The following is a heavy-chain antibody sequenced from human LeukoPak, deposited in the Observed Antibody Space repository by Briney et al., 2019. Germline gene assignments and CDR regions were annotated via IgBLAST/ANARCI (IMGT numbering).Heavy chain of an antibody. D-gene: IGHD3-10*01. V-gene: IGHV4-34*01. Sequence: GSLRLSCAASGFTFSSYAMSWVRQPPGKGLAWIGEINHSGSTNYNPSLKSRVTISVDTSKNQFSLKLSSVTAAETAVYYCARGHGSYYYGSGSYYTPHYFDYWGQGTLVTVSS. J-gene: IGHJ4*02. CDR3: ARGHGSYYYGSGSYYTPHYFDY. CDR2: INHSGST. CDR1: GFTFSSYA.